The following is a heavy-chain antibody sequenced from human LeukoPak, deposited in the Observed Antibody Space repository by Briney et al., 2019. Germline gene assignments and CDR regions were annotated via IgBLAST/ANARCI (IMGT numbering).Heavy chain of an antibody. CDR1: GSTFSSYA. Sequence: PGGSLRLSCAASGSTFSSYAMHWVRQAPGKGLEWVAVISYDGSNKYYADSVKGRFTISRDNSKNTLYLQMNSLRAEDTAVYYCARDARWRYDFWSGYYPRHYYYGMDVWGQGTTVTVSS. CDR2: ISYDGSNK. CDR3: ARDARWRYDFWSGYYPRHYYYGMDV. J-gene: IGHJ6*02. D-gene: IGHD3-3*01. V-gene: IGHV3-30-3*01.